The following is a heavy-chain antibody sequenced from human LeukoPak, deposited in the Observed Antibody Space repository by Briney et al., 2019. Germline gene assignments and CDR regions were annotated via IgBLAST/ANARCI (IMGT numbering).Heavy chain of an antibody. CDR1: GGTFTIYA. Sequence: ASVKVSSKASGGTFTIYAISWVRQAPGQGLEWMGGIIPIFGTANYAQKFQGRVTITADKSTSTAYMELSSLRSEDTAVYYCARMIQYYYGSGSYLYPWGQGTLVTVSS. D-gene: IGHD3-10*01. J-gene: IGHJ5*02. V-gene: IGHV1-69*06. CDR3: ARMIQYYYGSGSYLYP. CDR2: IIPIFGTA.